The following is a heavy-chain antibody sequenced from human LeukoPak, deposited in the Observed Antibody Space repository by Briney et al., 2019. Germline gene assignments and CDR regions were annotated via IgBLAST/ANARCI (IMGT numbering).Heavy chain of an antibody. V-gene: IGHV4-4*07. CDR2: IYTSGST. J-gene: IGHJ4*02. CDR3: ARSGRPRVLELATGFFDY. D-gene: IGHD1-7*01. CDR1: GGSISSYY. Sequence: PSETLSLTCTVSGGSISSYYWSWIRQPAGKGLEWTGRIYTSGSTNYNPSLKSRVTISVDTSKNQFSLKLSSVTAADTAVYYCARSGRPRVLELATGFFDYWGQGTLVTVSS.